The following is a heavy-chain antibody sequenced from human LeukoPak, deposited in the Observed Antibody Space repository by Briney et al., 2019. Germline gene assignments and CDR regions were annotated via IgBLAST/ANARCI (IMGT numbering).Heavy chain of an antibody. CDR3: AHRQGASYYDNNGYPPGDHFDY. CDR1: GFSLSTSGVG. Sequence: KESGPTLVKPTQTLTLTCTFSGFSLSTSGVGVGWIRQPPGKALEWLALIYWNDDKRYSPSLKSRLTITKDTSKNQVVLTMTNMDPVDTATYYCAHRQGASYYDNNGYPPGDHFDYWGQGTLVTVSS. CDR2: IYWNDDK. J-gene: IGHJ4*02. V-gene: IGHV2-5*01. D-gene: IGHD3-22*01.